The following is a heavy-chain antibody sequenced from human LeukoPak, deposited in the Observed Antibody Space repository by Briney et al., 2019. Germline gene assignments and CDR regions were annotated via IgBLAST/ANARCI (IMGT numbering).Heavy chain of an antibody. D-gene: IGHD6-19*01. Sequence: PGGSLRLSCAASGLTFSSHAMSWVRQAPGKGLEWVSAISGSGGSTYYADSVKGRFTISRDNSKNTLYLQMNSLRAEDTAVYYCARELIAVKGAPNWFDPWGQGTLVTVSS. CDR2: ISGSGGST. CDR3: ARELIAVKGAPNWFDP. J-gene: IGHJ5*02. V-gene: IGHV3-23*01. CDR1: GLTFSSHA.